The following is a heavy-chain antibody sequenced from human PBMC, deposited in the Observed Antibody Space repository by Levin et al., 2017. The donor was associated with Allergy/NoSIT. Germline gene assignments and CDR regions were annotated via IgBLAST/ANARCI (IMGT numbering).Heavy chain of an antibody. CDR2: INHSGST. D-gene: IGHD3-10*01. CDR1: GGSFSGYY. CDR3: ARGGDLYQWGYYGSGSYRNWFDP. Sequence: SQTLSLTCAVYGGSFSGYYWSWIRQPPGKGLEWIGEINHSGSTNYNPSLKSRVTISVDTSKNQFSLKLSSVTAADTAVYYCARGGDLYQWGYYGSGSYRNWFDPWGQGTLVTVSS. V-gene: IGHV4-34*01. J-gene: IGHJ5*02.